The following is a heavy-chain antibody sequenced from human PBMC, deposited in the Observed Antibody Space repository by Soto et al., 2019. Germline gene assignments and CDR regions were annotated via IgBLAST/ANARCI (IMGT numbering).Heavy chain of an antibody. V-gene: IGHV3-43*01. CDR3: AKGPPANDFWSEDTYYYGMDV. J-gene: IGHJ6*02. CDR2: ISWDGGST. D-gene: IGHD3-3*01. CDR1: GFTFDDYT. Sequence: GGSLRLSCAASGFTFDDYTMHWVRQAPGKGLEWVALISWDGGSTYYADSVKGRFTISRDNSKNSLYLQMNSLRTEDTALYYCAKGPPANDFWSEDTYYYGMDVWGQGTTVTVSS.